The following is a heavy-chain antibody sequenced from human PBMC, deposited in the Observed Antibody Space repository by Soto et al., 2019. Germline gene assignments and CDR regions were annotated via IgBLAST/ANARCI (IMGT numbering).Heavy chain of an antibody. CDR3: AREAVTGYYMDV. V-gene: IGHV1-2*04. J-gene: IGHJ6*03. Sequence: ASVKVSCKASGYTFTGYYMHWVRQAPGQGLEWMGWINPNSGGTSYAQKFQGWVTMTRDTSISTAYMELSRLRSDDTAVYYCAREAVTGYYMDVWGKGTTVTVSS. D-gene: IGHD4-4*01. CDR1: GYTFTGYY. CDR2: INPNSGGT.